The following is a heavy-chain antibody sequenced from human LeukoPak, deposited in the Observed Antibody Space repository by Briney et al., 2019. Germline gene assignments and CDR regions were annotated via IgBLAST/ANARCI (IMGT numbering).Heavy chain of an antibody. CDR1: GASISGSGYY. Sequence: SETLSLTCTVSGASISGSGYYWGWIRQPPGKGLEWIGSIYYSGSTYYNPSLKSRVTISVDTSKNQFSLKLSSVTAADTAVYYCASNLLLLWFGELRGERSVFDYWGQGTLVTVSS. CDR3: ASNLLLLWFGELRGERSVFDY. CDR2: IYYSGST. J-gene: IGHJ4*02. V-gene: IGHV4-39*01. D-gene: IGHD3-10*01.